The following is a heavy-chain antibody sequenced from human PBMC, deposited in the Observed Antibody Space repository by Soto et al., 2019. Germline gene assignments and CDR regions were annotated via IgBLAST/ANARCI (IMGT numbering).Heavy chain of an antibody. J-gene: IGHJ4*02. CDR3: AKGMYYYDSSGYRLFDF. Sequence: GGSLRLSCAASGFTFRNYAMNWVRQAPGKGLEWVSGISVSGGSTYYADSVKGRFTVSRDNSKNTVFLQMNSLRAEDTAVYFCAKGMYYYDSSGYRLFDFWGQGTLVTVSS. CDR2: ISVSGGST. D-gene: IGHD3-22*01. CDR1: GFTFRNYA. V-gene: IGHV3-23*01.